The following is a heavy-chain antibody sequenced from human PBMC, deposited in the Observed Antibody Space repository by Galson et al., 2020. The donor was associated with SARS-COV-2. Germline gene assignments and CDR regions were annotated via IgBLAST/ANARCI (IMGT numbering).Heavy chain of an antibody. V-gene: IGHV4-59*01. Sequence: ASETLYLTCTVSGASIRNYYWSWIRQPPGKGLEWIGYIYDSGNTNYNPSLKSRVTISVDTSKNQFSLKLSSVTAADTAVYYCARAWFGELTLLDYWGQGTLVTVSS. CDR1: GASIRNYY. J-gene: IGHJ4*02. CDR2: IYDSGNT. CDR3: ARAWFGELTLLDY. D-gene: IGHD3-10*01.